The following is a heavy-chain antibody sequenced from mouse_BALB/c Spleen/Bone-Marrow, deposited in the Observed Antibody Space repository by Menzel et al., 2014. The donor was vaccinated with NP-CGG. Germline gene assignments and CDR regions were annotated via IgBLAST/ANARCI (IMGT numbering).Heavy chain of an antibody. Sequence: VKLVESGPGLVAPSQSLSITCTVSGFSLSRYSVHWVRQSPGKGLEWLGMIWGSGNTDYNSALKSRLSISQDNSKSQIFLKMNSLQTDDTAMYFCARRELHGMDYWSQGTSVTVSS. CDR2: IWGSGNT. D-gene: IGHD1-1*01. CDR1: GFSLSRYS. J-gene: IGHJ4*01. CDR3: ARRELHGMDY. V-gene: IGHV2-6-4*01.